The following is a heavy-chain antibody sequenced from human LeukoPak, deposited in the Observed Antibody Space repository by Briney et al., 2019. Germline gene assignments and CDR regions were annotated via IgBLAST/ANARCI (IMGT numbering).Heavy chain of an antibody. CDR2: IYYSGST. Sequence: SETPSLTCTVSGGSISSSTHYWGWIRQPPGRGLEWIASIYYSGSTHYNPSLKSRVTMSVDTSKNQFPLKLSSVTAADTAVYYCARHVDTATDYFDYWGQGTLVTVSS. J-gene: IGHJ4*02. D-gene: IGHD5-18*01. CDR1: GGSISSSTHY. CDR3: ARHVDTATDYFDY. V-gene: IGHV4-39*01.